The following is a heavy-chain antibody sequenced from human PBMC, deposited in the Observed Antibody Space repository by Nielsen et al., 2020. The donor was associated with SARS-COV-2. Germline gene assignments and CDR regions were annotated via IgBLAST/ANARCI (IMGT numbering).Heavy chain of an antibody. CDR2: IYYSGST. Sequence: SETLSLTCTVSDGSITGYYWSWIRQPPGKGLEWIGYIYYSGSTYYNPSLKSRVTISVDTSKNQFSLKLSSVTAADTAVYYCARDREDYYGSGSYFGMDVWGQGTTVTVSS. V-gene: IGHV4-59*12. CDR3: ARDREDYYGSGSYFGMDV. D-gene: IGHD3-10*01. J-gene: IGHJ6*02. CDR1: DGSITGYY.